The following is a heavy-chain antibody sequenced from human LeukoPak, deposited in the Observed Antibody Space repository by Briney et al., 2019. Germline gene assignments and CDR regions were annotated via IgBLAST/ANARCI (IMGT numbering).Heavy chain of an antibody. CDR2: INHSGST. V-gene: IGHV4-34*01. Sequence: SETLSLTCAVNGGSFSGYYWIWIRQPPGKGLEWIGEINHSGSTNYNPSLKSRVTISVDTSKNQFSLKLSSVNAADTAVYYCARGGECGSCDGFDMWGQGIMVTVSS. J-gene: IGHJ3*02. CDR3: ARGGECGSCDGFDM. CDR1: GGSFSGYY. D-gene: IGHD2-15*01.